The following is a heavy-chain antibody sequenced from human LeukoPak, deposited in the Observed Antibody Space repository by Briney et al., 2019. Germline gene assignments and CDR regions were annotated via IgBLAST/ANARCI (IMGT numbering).Heavy chain of an antibody. J-gene: IGHJ3*02. CDR3: AKDYCTNGVCYEDAFDI. Sequence: PGGSLRLSCVASGMSFNTYNMNWVRQAPGKGLEWVSSISTTGTYISYADSVKGRFTISRDNAKNTLYLQMNSLRAEDTAVYYCAKDYCTNGVCYEDAFDIWGQGIMVTVSS. CDR1: GMSFNTYN. V-gene: IGHV3-21*04. D-gene: IGHD2-8*01. CDR2: ISTTGTYI.